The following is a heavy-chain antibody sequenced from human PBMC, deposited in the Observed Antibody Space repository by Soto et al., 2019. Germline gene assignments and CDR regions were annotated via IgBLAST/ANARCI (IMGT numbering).Heavy chain of an antibody. CDR3: AKDIIPHYYYYYMDV. Sequence: GGSLRLSCAASGFTFDDYAMHWVRQAPGKGLEWVSGISWNSGSIGYADSVKGRFTISRDNAKNSLYLQMNSLRAEDTALYYCAKDIIPHYYYYYMDVWGKGTTVTVSS. CDR2: ISWNSGSI. V-gene: IGHV3-9*01. J-gene: IGHJ6*03. CDR1: GFTFDDYA.